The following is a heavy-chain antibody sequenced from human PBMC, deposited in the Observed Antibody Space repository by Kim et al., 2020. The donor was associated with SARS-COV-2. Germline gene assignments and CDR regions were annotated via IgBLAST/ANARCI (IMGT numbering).Heavy chain of an antibody. CDR3: ARAYDSYGYWWFDP. CDR1: GYTFTSYG. D-gene: IGHD5-18*01. CDR2: ISAYNGNT. V-gene: IGHV1-18*01. Sequence: ASVKVSCKASGYTFTSYGISWVRQAPGQGLEWMGWISAYNGNTNYAQKLQGRVTMTTDTSTSTAYMELRSLRSDDTAVYYCARAYDSYGYWWFDPWGQGTLVTVSS. J-gene: IGHJ5*02.